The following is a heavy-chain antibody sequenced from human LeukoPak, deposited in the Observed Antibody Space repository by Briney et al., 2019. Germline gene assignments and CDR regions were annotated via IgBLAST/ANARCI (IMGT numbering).Heavy chain of an antibody. Sequence: GGSLRLSCAASGFTFSSYAMHWVRQAPGKGLEYVSAISSNGGSTYYANSVKGRFTISRDNSKNTLYLQMGSLRAEDMAVYYCARGGYHDFWSGYYSDYWGQGTLVTVSS. CDR2: ISSNGGST. J-gene: IGHJ4*02. CDR3: ARGGYHDFWSGYYSDY. D-gene: IGHD3-3*01. V-gene: IGHV3-64*01. CDR1: GFTFSSYA.